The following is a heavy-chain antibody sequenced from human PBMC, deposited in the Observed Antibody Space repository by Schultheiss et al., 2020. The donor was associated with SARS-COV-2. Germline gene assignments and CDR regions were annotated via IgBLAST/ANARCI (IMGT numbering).Heavy chain of an antibody. CDR3: ATTVRPIDY. D-gene: IGHD6-6*01. CDR2: INHSGST. V-gene: IGHV4-39*01. CDR1: GGSISSSSYY. J-gene: IGHJ4*02. Sequence: SETLSLTCTVSGGSISSSSYYWGWIRQPPGKGLEWIGEINHSGSTNYNPSLKSRVTISVDTSKNQFSLKLSSVTAADTAVYYCATTVRPIDYWGQGTLVTVSS.